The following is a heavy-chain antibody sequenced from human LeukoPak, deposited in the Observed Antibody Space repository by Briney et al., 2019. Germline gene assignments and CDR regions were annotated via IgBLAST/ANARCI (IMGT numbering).Heavy chain of an antibody. D-gene: IGHD3-10*01. V-gene: IGHV3-66*01. CDR2: IYSGGST. J-gene: IGHJ4*02. Sequence: GGSLRLSCAASGFTVSSNYMSWVRQAPGKGLEWVSVIYSGGSTYYADSVKGRFTISRDNSKNTLYLQMNSLRAEDTAVYYCARTSYGSGSYSDYWGQGTLVTVSS. CDR3: ARTSYGSGSYSDY. CDR1: GFTVSSNY.